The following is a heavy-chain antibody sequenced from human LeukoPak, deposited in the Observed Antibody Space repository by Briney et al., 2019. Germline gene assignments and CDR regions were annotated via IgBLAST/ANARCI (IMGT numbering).Heavy chain of an antibody. D-gene: IGHD2-2*01. V-gene: IGHV3-7*01. J-gene: IGHJ4*02. CDR2: IKQDGSEK. CDR3: ARVGYCSSTSCHGFED. Sequence: SGGSLRLSCAASGFTFSSYCMSWVRQAPGKGLEWVVNIKQDGSEKYYVDSVKGRFTISRDNAKNPLYLQMNSLRAEDTAVYYCARVGYCSSTSCHGFEDWGQGTLVTVSS. CDR1: GFTFSSYC.